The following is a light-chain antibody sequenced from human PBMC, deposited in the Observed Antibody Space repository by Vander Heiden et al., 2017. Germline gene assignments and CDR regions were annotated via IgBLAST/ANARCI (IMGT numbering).Light chain of an antibody. CDR2: GAS. J-gene: IGKJ3*01. Sequence: DIVMTQSPATLSVSPGERANLSCGASQSVSSNLAWYQQKPGQAPRLLIYGASTRATGIPARFSGSGSGTEFTLTISSLQSEDFADYYCQQYNTWPGGLTFGHGTKVDIK. CDR1: QSVSSN. V-gene: IGKV3D-15*01. CDR3: QQYNTWPGGLT.